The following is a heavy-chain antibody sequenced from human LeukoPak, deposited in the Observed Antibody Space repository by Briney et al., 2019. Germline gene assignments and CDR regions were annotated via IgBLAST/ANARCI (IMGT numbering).Heavy chain of an antibody. Sequence: QTGGSLRLTCAASGFTFSSYEMNWVRQAPGKGLEWVSYISSSGSTIYYADSVTGRFTISRDNAKNSLYLQMNSLRAEDTAVYYCARDGETYYYDSSGEDYWGQGTLVTVSS. D-gene: IGHD3-22*01. V-gene: IGHV3-48*03. CDR2: ISSSGSTI. CDR3: ARDGETYYYDSSGEDY. CDR1: GFTFSSYE. J-gene: IGHJ4*02.